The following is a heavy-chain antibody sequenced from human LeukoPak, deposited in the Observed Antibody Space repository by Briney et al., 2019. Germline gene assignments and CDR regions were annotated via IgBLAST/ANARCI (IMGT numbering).Heavy chain of an antibody. CDR3: ARDSDGSYTDY. Sequence: GGSLRLSCAASGFTFSSYWMSWVRQAPGKGLGWVANIKEDGSEKYYVDSVKGRFTISRDNAKNSLYLQMNSLRAEDTAVYYCARDSDGSYTDYWGQGTLVTVSS. D-gene: IGHD1-26*01. CDR2: IKEDGSEK. V-gene: IGHV3-7*01. J-gene: IGHJ4*02. CDR1: GFTFSSYW.